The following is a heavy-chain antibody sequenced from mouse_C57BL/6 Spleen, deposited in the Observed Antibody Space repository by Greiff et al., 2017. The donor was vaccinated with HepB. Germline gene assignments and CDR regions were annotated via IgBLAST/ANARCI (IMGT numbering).Heavy chain of an antibody. D-gene: IGHD1-1*01. Sequence: EVQLQQSGAELVRPGASVKLSCTASGFNIKDDYMHWVKQRPEQGLEWIGWIDPENGDTEYASKFQGKATITADTSSNTAYLQLSSLTSEDTAVYYCTPFPTVVEGYWGQGTTLTVSS. J-gene: IGHJ2*01. CDR2: IDPENGDT. CDR1: GFNIKDDY. CDR3: TPFPTVVEGY. V-gene: IGHV14-4*01.